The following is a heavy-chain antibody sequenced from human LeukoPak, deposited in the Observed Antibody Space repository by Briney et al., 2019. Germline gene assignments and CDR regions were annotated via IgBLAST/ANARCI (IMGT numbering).Heavy chain of an antibody. V-gene: IGHV4-34*01. CDR2: INHSGGT. Sequence: SETLSLTCAVYGGSFSGYYWSWIRQPPGKGLEWIGEINHSGGTNYNPSLKSRVTISVDTSKNQFSLKLSSVTAADTAVYYCARDVSMGAAAYFDYWGQGTLVTVSS. CDR3: ARDVSMGAAAYFDY. J-gene: IGHJ4*02. D-gene: IGHD2-15*01. CDR1: GGSFSGYY.